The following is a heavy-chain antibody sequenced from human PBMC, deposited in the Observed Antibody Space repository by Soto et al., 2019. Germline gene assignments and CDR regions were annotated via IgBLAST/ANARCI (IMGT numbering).Heavy chain of an antibody. V-gene: IGHV3-74*01. J-gene: IGHJ6*03. CDR3: ARDRKDCSGGSCYSYYYYYMDV. CDR1: GFTFSSYW. CDR2: INSDGSST. D-gene: IGHD2-15*01. Sequence: GGSLRLSCAASGFTFSSYWMHWVRQAPGKGLVWVSRINSDGSSTSYADSVKGRFTISRDNAKNTLYLQMNSLRAEDTAVYYCARDRKDCSGGSCYSYYYYYMDVWGKGTTVTVSS.